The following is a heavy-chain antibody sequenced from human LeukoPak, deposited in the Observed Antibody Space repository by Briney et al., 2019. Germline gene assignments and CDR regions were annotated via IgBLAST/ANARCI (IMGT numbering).Heavy chain of an antibody. D-gene: IGHD2-2*01. J-gene: IGHJ3*02. CDR1: GFTFSNAW. CDR2: IKSKADGGTT. CDR3: TTGPSIVVVPAATVADAFDI. V-gene: IGHV3-15*01. Sequence: GGSLRLSCAASGFTFSNAWMSWVRQAPGKGLEWVGRIKSKADGGTTDYAAPVKGRFTISRDDSKNTLYLQMNSLKTEDTAVYYCTTGPSIVVVPAATVADAFDIWGQGTMVTVSS.